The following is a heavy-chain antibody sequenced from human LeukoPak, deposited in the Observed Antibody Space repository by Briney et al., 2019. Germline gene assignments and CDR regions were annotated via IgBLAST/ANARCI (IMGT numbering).Heavy chain of an antibody. CDR2: IYYSGST. CDR3: ARVGDYSYGNY. J-gene: IGHJ4*02. V-gene: IGHV4-59*01. Sequence: PSETLSLTCTVSGGSISSYYWSWIRQPPGKGPEWIGYIYYSGSTNYNPSLKSRVTISVDTSKNQFSLKLSSVTAADTAVYYCARVGDYSYGNYWGQGTLVTVSS. CDR1: GGSISSYY. D-gene: IGHD5-18*01.